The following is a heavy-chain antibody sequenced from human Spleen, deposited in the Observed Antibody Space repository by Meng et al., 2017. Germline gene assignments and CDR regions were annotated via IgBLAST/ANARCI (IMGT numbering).Heavy chain of an antibody. CDR2: IYSGGNT. V-gene: IGHV3-66*02. CDR1: GFTVSHNY. J-gene: IGHJ4*02. Sequence: GESLKISCAASGFTVSHNYMSWARQAPGKGLEWVSVIYSGGNTYYADSVKGRFTISRDNSKNTVFLQINSLRVEDTAVYYCARDRLYSYGPDYWGQGTLVTVSS. D-gene: IGHD5-18*01. CDR3: ARDRLYSYGPDY.